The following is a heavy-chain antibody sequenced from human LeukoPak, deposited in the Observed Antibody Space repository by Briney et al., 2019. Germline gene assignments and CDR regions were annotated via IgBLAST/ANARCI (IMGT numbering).Heavy chain of an antibody. CDR3: ASGFALDF. CDR1: GDTVSSNSAA. V-gene: IGHV6-1*01. CDR2: TYYRSKWYY. J-gene: IGHJ3*01. Sequence: SQTLSLTCDISGDTVSSNSAAWNWIRQSPSIGLEWLGRTYYRSKWYYDYAVSVKSRITISPDTSKNQFSLQLNSVTADDTPVYYCASGFALDFWGQGTMVTVSS.